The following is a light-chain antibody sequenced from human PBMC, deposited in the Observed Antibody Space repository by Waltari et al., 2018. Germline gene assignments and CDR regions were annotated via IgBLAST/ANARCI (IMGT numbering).Light chain of an antibody. CDR3: SSYAGGNSWV. J-gene: IGLJ3*02. Sequence: QSALTQPPSASGSPGQSVTISCAGTSRDVGRYNYVSWYQQLPGKAPKLIIYEATKRPSGVPDRFSGSKSGNTASLTISGLQAEDETDYYCSSYAGGNSWVFGGGTKLTVL. CDR1: SRDVGRYNY. CDR2: EAT. V-gene: IGLV2-8*01.